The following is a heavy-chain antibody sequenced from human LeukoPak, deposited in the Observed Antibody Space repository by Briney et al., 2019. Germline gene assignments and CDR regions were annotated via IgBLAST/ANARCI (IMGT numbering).Heavy chain of an antibody. J-gene: IGHJ6*02. D-gene: IGHD3-22*01. Sequence: GGSLRLSCAASGFTFSSYWMSWVRQAPGKGLEWVANIKQDGSEKYYVDSVKGRFTISRDNAKNSLYLQMNSLRAEDTAVYYCARDSSYYDSSGRSYYYYGMDVWGQGTTATVSS. CDR3: ARDSSYYDSSGRSYYYYGMDV. CDR2: IKQDGSEK. CDR1: GFTFSSYW. V-gene: IGHV3-7*01.